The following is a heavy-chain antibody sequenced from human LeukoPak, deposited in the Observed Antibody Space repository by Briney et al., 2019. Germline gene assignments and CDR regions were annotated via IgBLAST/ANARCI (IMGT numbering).Heavy chain of an antibody. J-gene: IGHJ6*02. V-gene: IGHV4-59*01. CDR2: IYHTGST. CDR1: GGSICSFY. Sequence: SETLSLTCTVSGGSICSFYWSWIRQPPGKGLEWIGYIYHTGSTNFNPSLKSRVTISEDTSKNQFSLKLSSVTAADTAVYYCARMTMIRNGAWYYYGMDVWGQGTTVTVSS. D-gene: IGHD3-10*01. CDR3: ARMTMIRNGAWYYYGMDV.